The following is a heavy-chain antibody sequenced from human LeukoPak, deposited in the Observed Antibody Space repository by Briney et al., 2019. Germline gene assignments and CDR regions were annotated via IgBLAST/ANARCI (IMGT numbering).Heavy chain of an antibody. CDR2: IRYDGSNK. J-gene: IGHJ3*02. CDR1: GFTFSSYA. Sequence: GGSLRLSCAASGFTFSSYAMHWVRQAPGKGLEWVAFIRYDGSNKYYADSVKGRFIISRDNSKNTLYLQINSLRAEDTAVYYCAKEGQYCSSTRCYNPTNAFDIWGQGTMVTVSS. D-gene: IGHD2-2*02. CDR3: AKEGQYCSSTRCYNPTNAFDI. V-gene: IGHV3-30*02.